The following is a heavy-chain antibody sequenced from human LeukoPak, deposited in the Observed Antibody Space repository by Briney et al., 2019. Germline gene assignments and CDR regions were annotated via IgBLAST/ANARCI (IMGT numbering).Heavy chain of an antibody. D-gene: IGHD3-22*01. CDR1: GFTFSSYE. Sequence: GGSLRLSCAASGFTFSSYEMHWVRQAPGKGLQWVSYISSSGSTIYYAGSVKGRFTISRDNAKNSLYLQMNSLRAEDTAVYCCARDVYNDDGIDYWGQGTLVTVAS. CDR2: ISSSGSTI. J-gene: IGHJ4*02. CDR3: ARDVYNDDGIDY. V-gene: IGHV3-48*03.